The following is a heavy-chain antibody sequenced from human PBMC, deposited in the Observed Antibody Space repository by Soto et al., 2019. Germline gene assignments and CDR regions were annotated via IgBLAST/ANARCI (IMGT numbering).Heavy chain of an antibody. CDR1: GYTFTSYG. D-gene: IGHD6-6*01. CDR2: ISAYNGNT. CDR3: ARIEYSSSSGGWYYFDY. V-gene: IGHV1-18*01. J-gene: IGHJ4*02. Sequence: GASLKVSCKSSGYTFTSYGISWVRQAPGQGLEWMGWISAYNGNTNYAQKLQGRVTMTTDTSTSTAYMELRSLRSDDTAVYYCARIEYSSSSGGWYYFDYWGQGTLVTVSS.